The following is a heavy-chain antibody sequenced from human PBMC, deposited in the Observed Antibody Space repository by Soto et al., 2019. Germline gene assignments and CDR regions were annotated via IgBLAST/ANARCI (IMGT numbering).Heavy chain of an antibody. CDR2: ISSDATRI. V-gene: IGHV3-74*03. D-gene: IGHD3-10*01. Sequence: EVHLVESGGGLVQPGGSLRLSCAASGFSFSTYARPWVRQAPGKGLVWVSRISSDATRITYADSVKGRFTISRDNAKNTLNLQMNSLRAEDTAVYYCARVDSLHTGVGVALVNWGQGSLVTVSS. CDR1: GFSFSTYA. CDR3: ARVDSLHTGVGVALVN. J-gene: IGHJ4*02.